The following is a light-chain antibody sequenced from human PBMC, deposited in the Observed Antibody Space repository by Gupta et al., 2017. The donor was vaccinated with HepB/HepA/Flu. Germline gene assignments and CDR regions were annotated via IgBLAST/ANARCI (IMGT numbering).Light chain of an antibody. CDR2: DVA. J-gene: IGLJ2*01. Sequence: QSALTQPASVSGSPGQSITISCTGTSRDIGDYDSVSWYQQYPGKAPKLLIYDVAARPSWISTRFSGSKSGNTASLTISGLQTEDEAAYCCSSFTSTLTLVVFGGGTKLTVL. CDR3: SSFTSTLTLVV. V-gene: IGLV2-14*03. CDR1: SRDIGDYDS.